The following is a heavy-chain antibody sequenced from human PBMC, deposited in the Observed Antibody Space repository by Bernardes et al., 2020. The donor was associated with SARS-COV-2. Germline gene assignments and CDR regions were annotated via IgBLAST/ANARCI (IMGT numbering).Heavy chain of an antibody. Sequence: GGSLRPPRAAPGFTLSRYALSLVRPAPGKGLEWVSGINGFGGTYYADSVKGRFTISRDISTKMLFLQMNSLRAEDTAIYYCAKDYMEGGATQLFDYWGQGTLVTVSS. CDR1: GFTLSRYA. V-gene: IGHV3-23*01. CDR2: INGFGGT. J-gene: IGHJ4*02. CDR3: AKDYMEGGATQLFDY. D-gene: IGHD2-2*01.